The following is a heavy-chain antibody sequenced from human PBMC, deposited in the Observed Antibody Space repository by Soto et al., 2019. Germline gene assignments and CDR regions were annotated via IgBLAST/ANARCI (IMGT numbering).Heavy chain of an antibody. J-gene: IGHJ4*02. CDR1: GFTVSTHG. Sequence: QVQLVESGGGVVQPGRSLRLSCAVSGFTVSTHGMHWVRQAPGKGLEWVAVISRDGNTKYYADSVKGRFTISRDNSRNTLFLEMYSLRGDDMAVYYCTGEVASGYWGQGTLASVSS. CDR3: TGEVASGY. V-gene: IGHV3-30*03. D-gene: IGHD2-8*02. CDR2: ISRDGNTK.